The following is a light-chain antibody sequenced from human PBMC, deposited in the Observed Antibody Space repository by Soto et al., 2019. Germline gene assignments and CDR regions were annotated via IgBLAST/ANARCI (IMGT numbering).Light chain of an antibody. Sequence: DIQMTQSPSTLSAYMGDTVTITCRASQSISTWLAWYQHKPGEAPRLLIFDASNLESGVPSRFSGSGSGTDFTLTISSLQPDDFATYYCLQYNGYSGTFGRGAKVDIK. J-gene: IGKJ1*01. CDR1: QSISTW. CDR2: DAS. CDR3: LQYNGYSGT. V-gene: IGKV1-5*01.